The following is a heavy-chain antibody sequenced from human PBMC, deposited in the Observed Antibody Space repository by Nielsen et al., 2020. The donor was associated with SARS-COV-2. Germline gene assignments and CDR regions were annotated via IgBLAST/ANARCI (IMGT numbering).Heavy chain of an antibody. CDR1: GFTFSNAW. V-gene: IGHV3-15*01. D-gene: IGHD3-10*01. CDR2: IKSKTDGGTT. Sequence: GSLKISCAASGFTFSNAWMSWVRQAPGKGLEWVGRIKSKTDGGTTDYAAPVKGRFTISRDDSKNTLYLQMNSLKTEDTAVYYCTTAGGFGEFSFDYWGQGTLVTVSS. CDR3: TTAGGFGEFSFDY. J-gene: IGHJ4*02.